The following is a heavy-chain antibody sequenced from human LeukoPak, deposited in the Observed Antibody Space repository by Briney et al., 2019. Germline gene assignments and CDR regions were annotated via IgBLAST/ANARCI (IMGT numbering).Heavy chain of an antibody. D-gene: IGHD6-6*01. V-gene: IGHV1-69*13. J-gene: IGHJ6*02. CDR2: IIPIFGTA. CDR1: GGTFSSYA. Sequence: SAKVSCKASGGTFSSYAISWVRQAPGQGLEWMGGIIPIFGTADYAQKFQGRVTITADESTNTAYMELSSLRSEDTAVYYCARLPLRSIAVGYYGMDVWGQGTTVTVSS. CDR3: ARLPLRSIAVGYYGMDV.